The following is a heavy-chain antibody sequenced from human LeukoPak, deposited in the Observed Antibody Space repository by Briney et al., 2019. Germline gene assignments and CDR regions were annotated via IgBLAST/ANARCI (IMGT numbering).Heavy chain of an antibody. D-gene: IGHD6-13*01. CDR2: ISSSSSYI. Sequence: GGSLRLSCTVSGFTVSSNSMSWVRQAPGKGLEWVSSISSSSSYIYYADSVKGRFTISRDNAKNSLYLQMNSLRAEDTAVYYCAKESIAAAGSPNYYYYMDVWGKGTTVTVSS. V-gene: IGHV3-21*01. CDR1: GFTVSSNS. J-gene: IGHJ6*03. CDR3: AKESIAAAGSPNYYYYMDV.